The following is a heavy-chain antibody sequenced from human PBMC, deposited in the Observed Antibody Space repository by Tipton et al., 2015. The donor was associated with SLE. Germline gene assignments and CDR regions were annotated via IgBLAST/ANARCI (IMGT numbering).Heavy chain of an antibody. CDR3: ARTYYYDSDGYHLEYFDT. V-gene: IGHV4-4*07. D-gene: IGHD3-22*01. J-gene: IGHJ4*02. CDR1: GDSISLYY. Sequence: TLSLTCTVSGDSISLYYWNWIRQPAGKGLEWIGRIFSGVSANYNPSLKSRVTMSVDTSKDQLSLKLNSVTAADTAVYYCARTYYYDSDGYHLEYFDTWGQGTLGTVSS. CDR2: IFSGVSA.